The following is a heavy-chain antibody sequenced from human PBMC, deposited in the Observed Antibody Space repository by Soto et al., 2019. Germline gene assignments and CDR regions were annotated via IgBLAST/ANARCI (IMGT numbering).Heavy chain of an antibody. J-gene: IGHJ4*02. D-gene: IGHD5-18*01. CDR2: ISSSSSYI. Sequence: EVQLVESGGGLVKPGGSLRLSCAASGFTFSSYSMNWVRQAPGKGLEWVSSISSSSSYIYYADSVKGRFTISRDNAKNSLYLQMNSLRAEDTAVYYCARDFSPQVLGWIQLQARRYFDYWGQGTLVTVSS. CDR1: GFTFSSYS. CDR3: ARDFSPQVLGWIQLQARRYFDY. V-gene: IGHV3-21*01.